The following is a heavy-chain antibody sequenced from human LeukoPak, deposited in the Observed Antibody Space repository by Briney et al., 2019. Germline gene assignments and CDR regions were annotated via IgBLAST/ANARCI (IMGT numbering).Heavy chain of an antibody. CDR1: GFTFSSYS. V-gene: IGHV3-21*01. J-gene: IGHJ5*02. Sequence: GGSLRLSCAASGFTFSSYSMNWVRQAPGKGLEWVSSISSSSSYIYYADSVKGRFTISRDNAKNSLYLQMNSLRAEDTAVYYCARAEGPFYGSGTPLAPGGQGTLVTVS. CDR2: ISSSSSYI. CDR3: ARAEGPFYGSGTPLAP. D-gene: IGHD3-10*01.